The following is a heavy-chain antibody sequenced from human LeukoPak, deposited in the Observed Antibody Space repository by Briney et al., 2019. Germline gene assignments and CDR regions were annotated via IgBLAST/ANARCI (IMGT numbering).Heavy chain of an antibody. CDR2: ISSSRSYT. Sequence: PGGSLRLSCAASGFTFSDYYMSWIRQAPGKGLEWVSHISSSRSYTNYVDSVKGRFTISRDNAKNSLYLQMNSLRAEDTAVYYCARDHEWELLDYWGQGTLVTVSS. D-gene: IGHD1-26*01. J-gene: IGHJ4*02. V-gene: IGHV3-11*06. CDR1: GFTFSDYY. CDR3: ARDHEWELLDY.